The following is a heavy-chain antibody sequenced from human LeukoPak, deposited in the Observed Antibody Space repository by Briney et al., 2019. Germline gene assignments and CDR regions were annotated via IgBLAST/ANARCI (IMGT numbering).Heavy chain of an antibody. J-gene: IGHJ4*02. D-gene: IGHD3-10*01. V-gene: IGHV1-46*01. CDR3: ARSLNPGSAGDY. CDR1: GYTFTSYY. Sequence: GASVKVSCKASGYTFTSYYMHWVRQAPGQGREWMGIINPSGGSTSYAQKFQGRVTMTRDMSTSTVYMELSSLRSEDTAVYYCARSLNPGSAGDYWGQGTLVTVSS. CDR2: INPSGGST.